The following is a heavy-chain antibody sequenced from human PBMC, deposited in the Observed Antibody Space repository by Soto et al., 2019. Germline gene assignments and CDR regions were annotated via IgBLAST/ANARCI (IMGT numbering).Heavy chain of an antibody. CDR3: ARDEGPRVAGTYFQH. V-gene: IGHV4-59*01. Sequence: SETLSLTCTVSGGSISSYYWSWIRQPPGKGLEWIGYIYYSGSTNYNPSLKSRVTISVDTSKNQFSLKLSSVTAADTAVYYCARDEGPRVAGTYFQHWGQGTLVTVSS. D-gene: IGHD6-19*01. CDR1: GGSISSYY. J-gene: IGHJ1*01. CDR2: IYYSGST.